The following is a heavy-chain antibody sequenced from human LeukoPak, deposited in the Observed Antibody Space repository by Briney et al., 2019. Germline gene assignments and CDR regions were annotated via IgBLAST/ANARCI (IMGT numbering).Heavy chain of an antibody. CDR2: IYYTGST. J-gene: IGHJ4*02. CDR3: ARVDQSAEYYFDY. D-gene: IGHD2-2*01. CDR1: GGSIYSYY. Sequence: SETLSLTCTVSGGSIYSYYWSWIRQPPGKGLEWIGYIYYTGSTEYHPSLKSRVTISLDTSKNQFSLKLTSVTAADTAVYYCARVDQSAEYYFDYWGQGNLVSVSS. V-gene: IGHV4-59*01.